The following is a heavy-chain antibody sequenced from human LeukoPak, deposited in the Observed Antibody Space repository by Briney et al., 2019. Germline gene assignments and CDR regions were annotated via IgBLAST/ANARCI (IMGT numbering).Heavy chain of an antibody. Sequence: GGSLRLSCAASGFTFSSYWMSWVRQAPGKGLEWVANIKQDGSEKYYVDPVKGRFTISRDNAKNSLYLQMNSLRAEDTAVYYCARDLGGYYHNWFDPWGQGTLVTVSS. V-gene: IGHV3-7*01. D-gene: IGHD3-16*01. J-gene: IGHJ5*02. CDR1: GFTFSSYW. CDR2: IKQDGSEK. CDR3: ARDLGGYYHNWFDP.